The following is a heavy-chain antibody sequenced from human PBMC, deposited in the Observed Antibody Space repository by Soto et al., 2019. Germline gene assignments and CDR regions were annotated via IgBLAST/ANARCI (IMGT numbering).Heavy chain of an antibody. V-gene: IGHV1-58*01. J-gene: IGHJ6*02. Sequence: SVKVSCKASGFTFTSSAVQWVRQARGQRLEWIGWIVVGSGNTNYAQKFQERVTITRDMSTSTAYMELSSLRSEDTAVYYCAAGLDHLLAPYGMDVWGQGTTVTVSS. CDR3: AAGLDHLLAPYGMDV. CDR2: IVVGSGNT. CDR1: GFTFTSSA. D-gene: IGHD2-8*02.